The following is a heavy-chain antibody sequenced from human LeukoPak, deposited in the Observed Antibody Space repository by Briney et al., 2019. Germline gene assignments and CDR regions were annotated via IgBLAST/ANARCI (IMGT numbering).Heavy chain of an antibody. CDR3: AREILYDSTAYYL. CDR2: IYHSGSS. D-gene: IGHD3-22*01. V-gene: IGHV4-39*01. CDR1: GASIDTSAYN. Sequence: SGTLSLTCSVSGASIDTSAYNWGWIRQPPGKGLEWIGSIYHSGSSYDNPSLKSRLTLSIDTSRIQFSLTLKSVTAADSGVYFCAREILYDSTAYYLWGQGTVVTVSS. J-gene: IGHJ4*02.